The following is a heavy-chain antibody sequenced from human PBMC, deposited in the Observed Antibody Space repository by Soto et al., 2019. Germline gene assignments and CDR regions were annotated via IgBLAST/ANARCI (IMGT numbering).Heavy chain of an antibody. J-gene: IGHJ4*02. CDR2: INPNSGGT. V-gene: IGHV1-2*02. Sequence: ASLHVSCQASGYTFTGYYMQCVRQAPEQGLEWMGWINPNSGGTNYAQKFQGRVTMTRDTSISTAYMELSRLRSDDTAVYYCARVEGSSGWYNRPTFDYWGQGTLVTVSS. CDR3: ARVEGSSGWYNRPTFDY. CDR1: GYTFTGYY. D-gene: IGHD6-19*01.